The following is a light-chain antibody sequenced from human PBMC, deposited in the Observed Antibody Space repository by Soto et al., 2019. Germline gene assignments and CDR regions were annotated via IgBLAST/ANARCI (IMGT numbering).Light chain of an antibody. V-gene: IGKV1-39*01. CDR2: AAS. J-gene: IGKJ1*01. CDR1: QGISTY. CDR3: QQYNSYWT. Sequence: DIQMTQSPSSLSASVGDRVTITCRASQGISTYLNWYQQKPGKAPKLLIYAASSLQSGVPSRFSGSESETDFTLTISSLQPEDFATYYCQQYNSYWTFGQGTKVDIK.